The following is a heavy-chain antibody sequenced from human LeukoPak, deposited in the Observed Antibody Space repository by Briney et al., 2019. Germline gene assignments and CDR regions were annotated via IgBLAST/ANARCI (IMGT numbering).Heavy chain of an antibody. CDR1: GFTFDDYA. CDR2: ISWNSGSI. V-gene: IGHV3-9*03. Sequence: GGSLRLSCAASGFTFDDYAMHWVRQAPGKGLEWVSGISWNSGSIGYADSVKGRFTISRDNAKNSLYLQMNSLRAEDMALYYCAKVRVYSSSWYTPGAFDIWGQGTMVTVSS. CDR3: AKVRVYSSSWYTPGAFDI. J-gene: IGHJ3*02. D-gene: IGHD6-13*01.